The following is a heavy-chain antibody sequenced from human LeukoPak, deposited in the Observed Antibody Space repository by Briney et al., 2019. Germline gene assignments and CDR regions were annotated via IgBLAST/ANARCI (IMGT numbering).Heavy chain of an antibody. CDR3: ARVTFCGADCRFVGGLDI. J-gene: IGHJ3*02. CDR1: VGSISSGGYF. V-gene: IGHV4-31*01. CDR2: IYYTGST. Sequence: SQTLSLTCTFSVGSISSGGYFWSWIRQHPEKGLEWIGYIYYTGSTYYNPSLDSQSTISLDTSRTQFSLKLSSVTAADTAVYYCARVTFCGADCRFVGGLDIWGQGIMVTVSS. D-gene: IGHD2-21*02.